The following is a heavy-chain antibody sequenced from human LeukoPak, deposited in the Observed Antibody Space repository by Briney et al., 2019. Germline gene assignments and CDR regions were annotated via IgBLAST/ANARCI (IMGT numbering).Heavy chain of an antibody. V-gene: IGHV1-69*13. CDR2: IIPIFGTA. D-gene: IGHD1-14*01. J-gene: IGHJ5*02. Sequence: ASVKVSCKASGGTFSSYAISWVRQAPGQGLEWIGGIIPIFGTANYAQKFQGRVTITADESTSTAYMELSSLRSEDTAVYYCARIPDAGTVPTFDPWGQGTLVTVSS. CDR1: GGTFSSYA. CDR3: ARIPDAGTVPTFDP.